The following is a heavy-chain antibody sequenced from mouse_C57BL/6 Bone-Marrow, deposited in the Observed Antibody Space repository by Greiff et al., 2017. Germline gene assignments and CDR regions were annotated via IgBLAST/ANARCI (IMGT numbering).Heavy chain of an antibody. Sequence: VQLQQSVAELVRPGASVKLSCTASGFNITNTYMHWVKQRPEQGLEWIGRIDPANGNTKYAPKFQGKATITAAPSSNTAYLQLSSLTSEDTAIDYCARGGYDDDGGTWCAYWGEGALVTVSA. V-gene: IGHV14-3*01. D-gene: IGHD2-4*01. CDR2: IDPANGNT. CDR3: ARGGYDDDGGTWCAY. CDR1: GFNITNTY. J-gene: IGHJ3*01.